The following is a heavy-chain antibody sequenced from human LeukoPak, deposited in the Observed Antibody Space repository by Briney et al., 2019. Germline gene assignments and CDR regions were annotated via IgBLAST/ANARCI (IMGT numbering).Heavy chain of an antibody. CDR2: IYYSGST. Sequence: PSETLSLTCTVSGGSISPFYWSWIRQPPGKGLEWIAYIYYSGSTNYNPSLKSRVTISVDTSKNQFSLKLSSVTAADTAVYYCAREGLYGDYVWSLDYWGQGTLVTVSS. D-gene: IGHD4-17*01. CDR3: AREGLYGDYVWSLDY. V-gene: IGHV4-59*01. J-gene: IGHJ4*02. CDR1: GGSISPFY.